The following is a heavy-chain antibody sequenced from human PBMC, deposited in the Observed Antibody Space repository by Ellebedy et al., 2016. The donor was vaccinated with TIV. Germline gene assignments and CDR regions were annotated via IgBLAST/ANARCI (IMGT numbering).Heavy chain of an antibody. CDR1: GFTFSSYA. Sequence: PGGSLRLSCAASGFTFSSYAMSWVRQAPGKGLEWVSTISNTGSRTYYADSVEGRFIISRDNSKKTLYLQMNSLRAEDTAVYYCAKASRSGTAWSDAFDIWGQGTMVTVSS. D-gene: IGHD1-1*01. CDR3: AKASRSGTAWSDAFDI. V-gene: IGHV3-23*01. CDR2: ISNTGSRT. J-gene: IGHJ3*02.